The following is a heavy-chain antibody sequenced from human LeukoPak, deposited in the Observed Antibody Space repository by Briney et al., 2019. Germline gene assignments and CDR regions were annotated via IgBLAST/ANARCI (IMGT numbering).Heavy chain of an antibody. CDR3: ARDLDRTFDY. CDR2: ISYDGRNK. V-gene: IGHV3-30*04. CDR1: GFTFSSYA. Sequence: GGSLRLSCPASGFTFSSYAMHWVRQAPGKGREWVAVISYDGRNKYYADSVKGRFTISRENSKNTLYLQMNSLRAEDTAVYYCARDLDRTFDYWGQGTLVTVSS. J-gene: IGHJ4*02.